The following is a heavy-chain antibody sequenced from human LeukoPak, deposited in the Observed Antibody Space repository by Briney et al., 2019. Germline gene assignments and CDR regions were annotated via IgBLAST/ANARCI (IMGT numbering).Heavy chain of an antibody. CDR1: GFTFSNYA. J-gene: IGHJ4*02. Sequence: PGGSLRLSCAASGFTFSNYAMTWVRQAPGSGLEWVSSISSSSSYIYYADSVKGRFTISRDNAKNSLYLQMNSLRAEDTALYYCAKDLKYDFWSGSFDYWGQGTLVTVSS. CDR2: ISSSSSYI. CDR3: AKDLKYDFWSGSFDY. D-gene: IGHD3-3*01. V-gene: IGHV3-21*04.